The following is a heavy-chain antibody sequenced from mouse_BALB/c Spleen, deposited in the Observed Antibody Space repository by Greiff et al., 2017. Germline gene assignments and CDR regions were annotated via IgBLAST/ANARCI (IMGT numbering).Heavy chain of an antibody. CDR2: IDPENGNT. V-gene: IGHV14-1*02. Sequence: EVKLMESGAELVRPGALVKLSCKASGFNIKDYYMHWVKQRPEQGLEWIGWIDPENGNTIYDPKFQGKASITADTSSNTAYLQLSSLTSEDTAVYYCARYGNYEGAYWGQGTLVTVSA. CDR3: ARYGNYEGAY. D-gene: IGHD2-1*01. CDR1: GFNIKDYY. J-gene: IGHJ3*01.